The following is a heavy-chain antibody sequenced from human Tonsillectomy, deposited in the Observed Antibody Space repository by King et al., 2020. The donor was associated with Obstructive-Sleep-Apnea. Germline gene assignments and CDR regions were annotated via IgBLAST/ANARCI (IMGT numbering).Heavy chain of an antibody. CDR3: ARVWQQWKSEFDY. V-gene: IGHV3-66*01. CDR2: IHSDGST. D-gene: IGHD6-19*01. J-gene: IGHJ4*02. CDR1: GFTVSSNY. Sequence: EVQLVESGGGLVRPGGSLRLSCAASGFTVSSNYMSWVRQAPGKGLEWVSVIHSDGSTYYADSVKGRFTISRDNSKNTLYLQMNSLRVEDTAVYYCARVWQQWKSEFDYWGQGTLVTVSS.